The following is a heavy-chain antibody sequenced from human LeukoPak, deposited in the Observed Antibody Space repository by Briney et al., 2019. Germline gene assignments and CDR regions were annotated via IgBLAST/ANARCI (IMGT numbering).Heavy chain of an antibody. J-gene: IGHJ4*02. D-gene: IGHD1-14*01. CDR3: SRSFDF. Sequence: PGGSLRLSCAASGFTFSGYEMNWVRQAPGKGLVWVSRINSDGSSTSYADSVKGRFTISRDNAKNTLYTQMNSLRAEDTAVYYCSRSFDFWAQGTLVTVSS. CDR2: INSDGSST. V-gene: IGHV3-74*01. CDR1: GFTFSGYE.